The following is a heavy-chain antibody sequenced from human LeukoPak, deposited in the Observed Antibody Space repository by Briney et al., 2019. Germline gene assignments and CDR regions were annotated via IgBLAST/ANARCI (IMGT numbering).Heavy chain of an antibody. V-gene: IGHV1-18*01. J-gene: IGHJ4*02. CDR3: ARDTPQGGPYDY. CDR1: GYTFTSYG. D-gene: IGHD2-15*01. CDR2: ISAYNGNT. Sequence: ASVKVSCQASGYTFTSYGISWVRQAPGQGLEWMGWISAYNGNTNYAQKLQGRVTMTTDTSTSTAYMELRSLRSDDTAVYYCARDTPQGGPYDYWGQGTLVTVSS.